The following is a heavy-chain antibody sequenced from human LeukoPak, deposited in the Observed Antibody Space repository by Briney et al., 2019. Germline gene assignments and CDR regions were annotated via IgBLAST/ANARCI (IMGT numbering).Heavy chain of an antibody. CDR3: AKDFPYYYDTSGYYHDY. D-gene: IGHD3-22*01. J-gene: IGHJ4*02. V-gene: IGHV3-23*01. CDR1: GFTFSSYS. CDR2: ISGSGGST. Sequence: GGSLRLSCAVSGFTFSSYSMNWVRQAPGKGLEWVSAISGSGGSTYYADSVKGRSTISRDNSKNTLYLQMNSLRAEDTAVYYCAKDFPYYYDTSGYYHDYWGRGTLVTVSS.